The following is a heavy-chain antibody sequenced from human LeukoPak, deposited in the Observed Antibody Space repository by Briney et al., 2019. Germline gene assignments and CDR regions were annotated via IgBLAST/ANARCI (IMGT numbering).Heavy chain of an antibody. V-gene: IGHV4-39*07. J-gene: IGHJ3*02. D-gene: IGHD2-21*01. CDR1: GGSITSSSYY. CDR3: ASFFISFVVVDI. Sequence: SETLSLTCTVSGGSITSSSYYWGWIRQPPGKGLEWIGSIYYSGTTYYNPSLKSRVTISVDTSKNQFSLKLSSVTAADTAVYYCASFFISFVVVDIWGQGTMVTVSS. CDR2: IYYSGTT.